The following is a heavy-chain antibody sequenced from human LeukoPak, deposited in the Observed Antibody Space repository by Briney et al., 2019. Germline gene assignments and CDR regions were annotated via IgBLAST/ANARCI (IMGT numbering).Heavy chain of an antibody. CDR3: ATVIPAATYNWFDP. CDR2: ISYDGSNK. V-gene: IGHV3-30-3*01. D-gene: IGHD2-2*01. Sequence: GRSLRLSCAASGFTFSSYAMHWVRQAPGKGLEWVAVISYDGSNKYYADSVKGRFTISRDNSKNTLYLQMNSLRAEDTAVYYCATVIPAATYNWFDPWGQGTLVTVSS. CDR1: GFTFSSYA. J-gene: IGHJ5*02.